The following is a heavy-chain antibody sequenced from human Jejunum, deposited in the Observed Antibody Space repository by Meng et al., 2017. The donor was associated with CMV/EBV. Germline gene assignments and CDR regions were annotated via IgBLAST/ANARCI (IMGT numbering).Heavy chain of an antibody. Sequence: FYVHWVRRAPGQGLEWLGWINPNIGDTHYAQKFQGRVTMTRDTSISAAYLELSRLRSDDTAMYYCARDHPGYQYDSSTYSLEFDSWGQGTLVTVSS. V-gene: IGHV1-2*02. CDR1: FY. D-gene: IGHD3-22*01. J-gene: IGHJ4*02. CDR2: INPNIGDT. CDR3: ARDHPGYQYDSSTYSLEFDS.